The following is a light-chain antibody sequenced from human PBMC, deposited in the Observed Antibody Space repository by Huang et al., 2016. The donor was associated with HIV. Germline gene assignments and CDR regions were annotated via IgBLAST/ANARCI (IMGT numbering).Light chain of an antibody. CDR1: QSVTNNF. V-gene: IGKV3-20*01. J-gene: IGKJ2*01. CDR2: GAS. Sequence: EVVLTQSPGTLSLSPGERATLSCRASQSVTNNFFAWYQQKPGQAPRLLIDGASSRAAGIPDRIRGSGSGTDFTLTISRLEPEDSAVYYCQQYGSSAFTFGQGTKLEIK. CDR3: QQYGSSAFT.